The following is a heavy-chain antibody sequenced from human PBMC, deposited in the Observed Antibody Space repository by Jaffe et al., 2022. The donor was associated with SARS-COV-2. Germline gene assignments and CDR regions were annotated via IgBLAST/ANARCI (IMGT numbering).Heavy chain of an antibody. V-gene: IGHV3-7*03. J-gene: IGHJ4*02. CDR3: AREDSGLHN. CDR1: GFSVSDYW. D-gene: IGHD1-26*01. CDR2: MNQDGSAR. Sequence: EVQLVESGGGLVQRGGSLRLSCAASGFSVSDYWMNWVRQAPGKGLEWVANMNQDGSARNYVDSVKGRFTISRDTAKNSLFLQMNSLTAEDTAVYYCAREDSGLHNWGQGTLVTVSS.